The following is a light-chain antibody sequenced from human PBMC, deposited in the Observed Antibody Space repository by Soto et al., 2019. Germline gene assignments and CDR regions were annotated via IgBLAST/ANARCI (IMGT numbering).Light chain of an antibody. J-gene: IGLJ3*02. CDR1: SSNIGAGKY. CDR2: GDT. V-gene: IGLV1-40*01. CDR3: QSYDRGLSASV. Sequence: QSVLTQPPSVSGAPGQRVTISCTGSSSNIGAGKYVHWYQQLPGRASKLLIYGDTNRPSGVPDRFSASKSGTAASLAITGLRAEDEADYHCQSYDRGLSASVFGGGTKLTVL.